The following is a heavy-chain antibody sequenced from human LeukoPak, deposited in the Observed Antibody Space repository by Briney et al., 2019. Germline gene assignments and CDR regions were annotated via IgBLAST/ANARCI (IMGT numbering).Heavy chain of an antibody. V-gene: IGHV3-53*01. CDR3: ARDVVTMGRGAHRYYYAFDV. D-gene: IGHD3-10*01. CDR2: MYKGGST. J-gene: IGHJ6*02. Sequence: GGSLRLSCAASGFTVSNNFMSWVRQAPGKGLEWVSIMYKGGSTYYADSVKGRITISRDNSKNTVILQMNSLRAEDTAVYYCARDVVTMGRGAHRYYYAFDVWGLGTTVSVSS. CDR1: GFTVSNNF.